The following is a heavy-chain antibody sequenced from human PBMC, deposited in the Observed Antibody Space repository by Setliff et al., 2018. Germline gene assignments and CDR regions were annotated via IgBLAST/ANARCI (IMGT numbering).Heavy chain of an antibody. CDR3: ARFGGSCSSSSCYASDL. D-gene: IGHD2-2*01. CDR1: GYTFSTYG. V-gene: IGHV1-18*01. CDR2: IITNTGKT. J-gene: IGHJ3*01. Sequence: ASVKVSCKASGYTFSTYGPHWVRQAPGQGPEWMGMIITNTGKTSYAQKFQGRVTMTTDTSTGTGYMELRSLRSDDTAVYFCARFGGSCSSSSCYASDLWGQGTMVTVSS.